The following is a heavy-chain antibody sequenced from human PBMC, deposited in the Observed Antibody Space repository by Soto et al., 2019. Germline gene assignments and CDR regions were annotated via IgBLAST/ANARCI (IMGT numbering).Heavy chain of an antibody. CDR2: IDPSDSYT. CDR3: ARVRVAVAPLDY. J-gene: IGHJ4*02. Sequence: GESLKISFKGSGYNFTSYWIDWVRQMPEKGLEWMGRIDPSDSYTNYSPSFQGHVTISADKTISTAYLQWSSLKASDTAMYYCARVRVAVAPLDYWGQGTLVTVSS. V-gene: IGHV5-10-1*01. D-gene: IGHD6-19*01. CDR1: GYNFTSYW.